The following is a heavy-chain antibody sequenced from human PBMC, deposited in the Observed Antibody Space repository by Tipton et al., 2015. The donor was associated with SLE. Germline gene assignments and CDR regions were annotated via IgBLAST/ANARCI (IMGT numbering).Heavy chain of an antibody. D-gene: IGHD2-15*01. CDR2: MNRDGTII. Sequence: GSLRLSCVASGFTFSHYWMHWVRHAPGKGLVWIARMNRDGTIIQYADSVKGRFTIARDNAKNTLYLQMKSLRAEDTAVYYCTLSLGFDFSGFDAFDIWGRGTMVSVSS. V-gene: IGHV3-74*03. CDR1: GFTFSHYW. J-gene: IGHJ3*02. CDR3: TLSLGFDFSGFDAFDI.